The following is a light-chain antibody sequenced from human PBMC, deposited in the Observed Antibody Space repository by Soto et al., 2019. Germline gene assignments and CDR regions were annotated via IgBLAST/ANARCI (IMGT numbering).Light chain of an antibody. V-gene: IGKV3D-15*01. CDR1: QSVSSK. J-gene: IGKJ5*01. Sequence: EIVMTQSPDTLSVSPGERDTLSYRASQSVSSKLAWYQQKTGQAPRVLIYYISTRATGIPARFSGSGSGTEGTLTINSLQSEDAVVDYCRQQNQWPITFGQGTRLEIK. CDR2: YIS. CDR3: RQQNQWPIT.